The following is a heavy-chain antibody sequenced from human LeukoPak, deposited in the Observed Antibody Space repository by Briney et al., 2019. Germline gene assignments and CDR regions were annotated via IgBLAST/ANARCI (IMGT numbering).Heavy chain of an antibody. D-gene: IGHD5-12*01. CDR3: ARDLYSGYANPGYYFDY. CDR2: INPNSGGT. V-gene: IGHV1-2*02. J-gene: IGHJ4*02. Sequence: ASVKVSCKASGYTFTSYYMHWVRQAPRQGLEWMGWINPNSGGTNYAQKFQGRVTMTRDTSISTAYMELSRLRSDDTAVYYCARDLYSGYANPGYYFDYWGQGTLVTVSS. CDR1: GYTFTSYY.